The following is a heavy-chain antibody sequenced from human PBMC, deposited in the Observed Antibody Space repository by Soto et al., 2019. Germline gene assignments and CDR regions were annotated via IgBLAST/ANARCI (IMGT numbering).Heavy chain of an antibody. J-gene: IGHJ6*02. V-gene: IGHV4-61*01. CDR3: ARDGNYYDSSGYVYYYYGMDV. CDR2: IYYSGST. Sequence: SETLSLTCTVSGGSVSSGSYYWSWIRQPPGKGLEWIGYIYYSGSTNYNPSLKSRVTISVDTSKNQFSLKLSSVTAADTAVYYCARDGNYYDSSGYVYYYYGMDVWGQGTTVTVS. D-gene: IGHD3-22*01. CDR1: GGSVSSGSYY.